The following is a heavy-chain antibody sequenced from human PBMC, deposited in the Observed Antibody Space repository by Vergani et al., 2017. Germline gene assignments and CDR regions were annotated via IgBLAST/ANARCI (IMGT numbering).Heavy chain of an antibody. Sequence: EVQLVESGGGLVQPGGSLRLSCAASGFTFSSYAMSWFRQAPGKGLEWVGFIRSKAYGGTTEYAASVKGRFTISRDDSKSIAYLQMNSLKTEDTAVYYCTGANITMIGAFDIWGQGTMVTVSS. J-gene: IGHJ3*02. CDR2: IRSKAYGGTT. D-gene: IGHD3-22*01. CDR3: TGANITMIGAFDI. V-gene: IGHV3-49*03. CDR1: GFTFSSYA.